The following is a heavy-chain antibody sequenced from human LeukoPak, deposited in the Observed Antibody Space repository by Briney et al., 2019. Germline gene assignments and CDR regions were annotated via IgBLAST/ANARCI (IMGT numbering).Heavy chain of an antibody. Sequence: PSETLSLTCTVSGGSISSSSYYWGWIRQPPGKGLEWIGRTYYSGSTYYNPSLKSRVTISVDTSKNQFSLKLSSVTAADTAVYYCARRDIVVVPAAIGAGAFDIWGQGTMVTVSS. CDR1: GGSISSSSYY. CDR3: ARRDIVVVPAAIGAGAFDI. CDR2: TYYSGST. V-gene: IGHV4-39*01. D-gene: IGHD2-2*02. J-gene: IGHJ3*02.